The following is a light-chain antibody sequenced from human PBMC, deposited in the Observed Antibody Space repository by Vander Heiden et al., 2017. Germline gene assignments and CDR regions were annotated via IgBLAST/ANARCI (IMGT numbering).Light chain of an antibody. CDR2: AAS. V-gene: IGKV1-9*01. Sequence: IQLTQSPPSLPASVGDRVTITCRSSQGISSYLAWYQQKPGKAPKLLIYAASTLQSGVPSRFSGSGSGTDFTLTISSLQPEDFATYYCQQLNSSPLTFGGGTKVELK. CDR3: QQLNSSPLT. CDR1: QGISSY. J-gene: IGKJ4*01.